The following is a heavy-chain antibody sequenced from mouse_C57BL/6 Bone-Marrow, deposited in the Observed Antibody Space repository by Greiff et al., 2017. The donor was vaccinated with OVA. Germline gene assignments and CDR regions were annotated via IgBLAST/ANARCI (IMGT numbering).Heavy chain of an antibody. CDR2: IHPNSGST. V-gene: IGHV1-64*01. CDR3: AGYYYGSSYDY. Sequence: QVQLQQPGAELVKPGASVKLSCKASGYTFTSYWMHWVKQRPGQGLEWIGMIHPNSGSTNYNEKFKSKATLTVDKSSSTAYMQLSSLTSEDSAVYYCAGYYYGSSYDYWCQGTTLTVSS. J-gene: IGHJ2*01. CDR1: GYTFTSYW. D-gene: IGHD1-1*01.